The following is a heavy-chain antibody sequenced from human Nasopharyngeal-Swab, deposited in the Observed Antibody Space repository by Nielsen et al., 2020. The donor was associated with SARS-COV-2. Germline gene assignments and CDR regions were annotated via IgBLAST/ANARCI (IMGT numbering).Heavy chain of an antibody. D-gene: IGHD3-10*01. J-gene: IGHJ4*02. CDR1: GGSFSGYY. V-gene: IGHV4-34*01. Sequence: SETLSLTCAVYGGSFSGYYWSWIRQPPGKGLEWIGEINHSGSTNYNPSLKSRVTISVDTSKNQFSLKLRSVTAADTAVYYCARGVTMVRGVIRKAGDYFDYWGQGTLVTVSS. CDR3: ARGVTMVRGVIRKAGDYFDY. CDR2: INHSGST.